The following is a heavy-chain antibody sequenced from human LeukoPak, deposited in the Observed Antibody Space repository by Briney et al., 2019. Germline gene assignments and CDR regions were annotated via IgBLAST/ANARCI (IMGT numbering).Heavy chain of an antibody. CDR2: INTSGGST. CDR3: AKDGGLWVSAHWGDS. CDR1: GFTFNTYA. D-gene: IGHD7-27*01. V-gene: IGHV3-64*04. J-gene: IGHJ4*02. Sequence: GGSLRLSCSASGFTFNTYALHWVRQAPGKGLEYVSGINTSGGSTYYADSVKGRFTVSRDNSKNTLFLQMNSLRAEDTAVYYCAKDGGLWVSAHWGDSWGRGTLVTVSS.